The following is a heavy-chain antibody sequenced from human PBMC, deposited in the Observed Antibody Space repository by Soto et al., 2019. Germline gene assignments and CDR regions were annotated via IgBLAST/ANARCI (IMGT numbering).Heavy chain of an antibody. CDR3: ARAPSKWFGELYYFDY. Sequence: PGGSLRLSCAASGFTFSSYDMHWVRQATGKGLEWVSAIGTAGDTYYPGSVKGRFTISRENAKNSLYLQMNSLRAGDTAVYYCARAPSKWFGELYYFDYWGQGTLVTVSS. J-gene: IGHJ4*02. D-gene: IGHD3-10*01. CDR2: IGTAGDT. V-gene: IGHV3-13*01. CDR1: GFTFSSYD.